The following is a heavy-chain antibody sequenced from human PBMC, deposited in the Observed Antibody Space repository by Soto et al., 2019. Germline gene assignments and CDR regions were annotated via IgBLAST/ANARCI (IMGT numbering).Heavy chain of an antibody. CDR2: FDPEDGET. J-gene: IGHJ4*02. CDR3: AIQDGGVVY. V-gene: IGHV1-24*01. D-gene: IGHD3-16*01. CDR1: GYTLTELS. Sequence: GASVKVSCKVSGYTLTELSMHWVRQAPGKGLEWMGGFDPEDGETIYAQKFQGRVTMTEDTSISTAYMELRNLRSDDTALYYCAIQDGGVVYWGQGTLVTVSS.